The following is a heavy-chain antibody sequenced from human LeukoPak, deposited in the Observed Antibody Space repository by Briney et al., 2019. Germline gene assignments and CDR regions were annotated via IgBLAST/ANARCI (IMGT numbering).Heavy chain of an antibody. Sequence: GESLRISCKGSGHRFTSYWISWVRQMPGKGLEWMGRIDPSDSYTNYSPSFQGHVTISADKSISTAYLQWSSQKASDNAMYYCAQSRITGTTDWFDPWGQGTLVTVSS. CDR2: IDPSDSYT. CDR3: AQSRITGTTDWFDP. V-gene: IGHV5-10-1*01. D-gene: IGHD1-7*01. CDR1: GHRFTSYW. J-gene: IGHJ5*02.